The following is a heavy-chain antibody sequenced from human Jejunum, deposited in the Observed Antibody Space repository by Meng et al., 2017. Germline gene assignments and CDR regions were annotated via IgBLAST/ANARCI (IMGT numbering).Heavy chain of an antibody. CDR3: ARGGYYSFDY. J-gene: IGHJ4*02. CDR2: IYHSGST. D-gene: IGHD5-18*01. V-gene: IGHV4-4*02. Sequence: QVTLHGSGPGLVQPSEPLSLTCAVSGGSISSVYWWTWVRQSPGKGLEWIGEIYHSGSTNYNPSLKSRVTISVDKSKNQFSLKLTSVTAADTAVYYCARGGYYSFDYWGQGTLVTVSS. CDR1: GGSISSVYW.